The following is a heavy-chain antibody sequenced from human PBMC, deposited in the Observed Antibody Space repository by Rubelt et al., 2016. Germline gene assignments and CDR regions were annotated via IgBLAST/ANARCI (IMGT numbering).Heavy chain of an antibody. Sequence: QVQLVQSGAEVKTPGASVKVSCKASGYTFTSYGISWVRQAPGQGLAWMGWYRVYDGNKNYAQQAQGRDTMTTDPSTSTAYMELRSLISDDTAVYYCARRETDLDPLIDYWGQGTLVTVSS. CDR1: GYTFTSYG. D-gene: IGHD1-1*01. CDR3: ARRETDLDPLIDY. CDR2: YRVYDGNK. J-gene: IGHJ4*02. V-gene: IGHV1-18*01.